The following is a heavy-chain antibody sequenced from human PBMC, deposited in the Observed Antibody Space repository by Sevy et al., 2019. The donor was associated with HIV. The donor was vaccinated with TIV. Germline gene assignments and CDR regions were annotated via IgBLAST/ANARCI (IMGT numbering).Heavy chain of an antibody. CDR2: IKEDGSEK. CDR1: GFTFSTHW. V-gene: IGHV3-7*03. Sequence: GGSLRLSCAASGFTFSTHWMSWVRQAPGKGLEWVANIKEDGSEKYYVDSVKGRFTISRDNAKNSLFLQMNSLRAEDTAVYYCAKDVYWGQGTLVTV. J-gene: IGHJ4*02. CDR3: AKDVY.